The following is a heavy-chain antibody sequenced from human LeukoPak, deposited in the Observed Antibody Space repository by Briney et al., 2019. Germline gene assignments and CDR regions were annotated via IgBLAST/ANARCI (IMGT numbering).Heavy chain of an antibody. CDR2: IIPILGIA. J-gene: IGHJ4*02. Sequence: SVKVSCKASGYTFTSYGISWVRQAPGQGLEWMGRIIPILGIANYAQKFQGRVTITADKSTSTAYMELSSLRSEDTAVYYCARVSYTYSSSSSTFDYWGQGTLVTVSS. CDR3: ARVSYTYSSSSSTFDY. CDR1: GYTFTSYG. D-gene: IGHD6-6*01. V-gene: IGHV1-69*04.